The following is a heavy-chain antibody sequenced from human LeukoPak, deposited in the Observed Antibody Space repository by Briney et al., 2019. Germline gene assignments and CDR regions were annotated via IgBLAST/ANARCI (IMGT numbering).Heavy chain of an antibody. D-gene: IGHD3-10*01. CDR2: ISYDGSNK. V-gene: IGHV3-30*04. CDR3: ARDAMVRGVTNWFDP. J-gene: IGHJ5*02. CDR1: GFTFRSFS. Sequence: GSLGPSWAAPGFTFRSFSFPWVRQAPGKGLGWVAVISYDGSNKYYADSVKGRFTISRDNSKNTLYLQMNSLRAEDTAVYYCARDAMVRGVTNWFDPWGQGTLVTVSS.